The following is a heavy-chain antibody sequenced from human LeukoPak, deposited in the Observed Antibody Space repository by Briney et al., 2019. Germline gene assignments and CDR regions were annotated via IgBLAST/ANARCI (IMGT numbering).Heavy chain of an antibody. J-gene: IGHJ6*02. D-gene: IGHD6-13*01. CDR1: EFTFSSYS. V-gene: IGHV3-48*01. CDR3: ARDNRIAAAGSYYYYGMDV. Sequence: GGSLRLSCAASEFTFSSYSMNWVRQAPGKGLEWVSYITNSGNSKSYADSVKGRFTISRDNTKNSLYLQMNGLRAEDTAVYYCARDNRIAAAGSYYYYGMDVWGQGTTVTVSS. CDR2: ITNSGNSK.